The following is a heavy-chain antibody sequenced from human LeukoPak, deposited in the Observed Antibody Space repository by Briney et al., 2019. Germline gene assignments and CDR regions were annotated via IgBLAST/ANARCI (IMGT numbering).Heavy chain of an antibody. Sequence: ASVKVSCKASGYTFTSNYIHWVRQAPGEALEWMGMIYPRDGSTSYAQKFQGRVTVTRDTSTSTVHMELSGLRSEDTAVYYCARDQEGFDYWGQGTLVTVSS. CDR2: IYPRDGST. J-gene: IGHJ4*02. V-gene: IGHV1-46*01. CDR3: ARDQEGFDY. CDR1: GYTFTSNY.